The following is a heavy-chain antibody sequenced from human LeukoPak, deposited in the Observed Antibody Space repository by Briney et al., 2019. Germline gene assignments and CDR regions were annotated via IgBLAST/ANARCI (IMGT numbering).Heavy chain of an antibody. Sequence: SQTLSLTCTVSGGSISSYYWSWIRQPPGKGLEWIGYIYHSGSTYYNPSLKSRVTISVDRSKNQFSLKLSSVTAADTAVYYCARGEQQLAFDYWGQGTLVTVSS. CDR2: IYHSGST. J-gene: IGHJ4*02. CDR3: ARGEQQLAFDY. V-gene: IGHV4-30-2*01. D-gene: IGHD6-13*01. CDR1: GGSISSYY.